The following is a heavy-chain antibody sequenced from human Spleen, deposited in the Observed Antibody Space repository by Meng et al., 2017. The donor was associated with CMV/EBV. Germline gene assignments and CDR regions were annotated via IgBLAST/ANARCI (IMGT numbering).Heavy chain of an antibody. CDR1: GYTFTTYS. CDR3: ARGSWNYDF. CDR2: ISPYNGNT. V-gene: IGHV1-18*01. J-gene: IGHJ4*02. D-gene: IGHD1-7*01. Sequence: ASVKVSCKASGYTFTTYSITWVRQAPGQGLEWMGWISPYNGNTEYAQKFQGRVTMTTDTSTSTAYMEVRSLTSDDTAMYYCARGSWNYDFWGRGTLVT.